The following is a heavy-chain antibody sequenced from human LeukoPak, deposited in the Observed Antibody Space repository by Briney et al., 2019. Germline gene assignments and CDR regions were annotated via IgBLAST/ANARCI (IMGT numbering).Heavy chain of an antibody. CDR2: IYPRDPDT. CDR1: GYTFTHQW. V-gene: IGHV5-51*01. J-gene: IGHJ4*02. D-gene: IGHD3-10*01. Sequence: GESLKISCKASGYTFTHQWIGWVRQKSGSGLEWMGIIYPRDPDTRYSPSFQGHVPISADTSINTAYLEWSRLEASDTAIYYCARHSDVIGAIWGQGTLVTVSS. CDR3: ARHSDVIGAI.